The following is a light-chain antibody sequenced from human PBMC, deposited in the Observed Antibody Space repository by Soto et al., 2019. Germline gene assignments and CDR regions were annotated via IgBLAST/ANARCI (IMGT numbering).Light chain of an antibody. CDR2: DNN. CDR1: SSNIGSNT. Sequence: QSVLTQPPSASGTPGQRVTISCSGSSSNIGSNTVNWYEQLPGTAPKLLIYDNNPRPSGVPDRFSGSKSGTSASLAISGLQSEDDTDYYCAAWDASLNGWVFGGGTKLTVL. CDR3: AAWDASLNGWV. V-gene: IGLV1-44*01. J-gene: IGLJ3*02.